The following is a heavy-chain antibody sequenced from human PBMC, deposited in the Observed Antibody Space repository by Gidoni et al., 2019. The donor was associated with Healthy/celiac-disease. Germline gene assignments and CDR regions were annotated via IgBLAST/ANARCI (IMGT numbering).Heavy chain of an antibody. J-gene: IGHJ4*02. V-gene: IGHV3-11*05. Sequence: QVQLVESGGGLVKPGGSLRLSGAASGFTFSDYYMSWIRQAPGKGLEWVSYISRSSSYTNYAESVKGRFTISRDKAKNSLYLQMNSLRAEDTAVYYCARGTRMSTTWDYWGQGTLVTVSS. CDR2: ISRSSSYT. CDR3: ARGTRMSTTWDY. CDR1: GFTFSDYY.